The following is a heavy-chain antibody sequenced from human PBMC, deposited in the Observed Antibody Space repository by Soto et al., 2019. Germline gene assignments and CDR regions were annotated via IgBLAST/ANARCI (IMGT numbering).Heavy chain of an antibody. D-gene: IGHD3-22*01. CDR3: ATDIRRAYYDSSGYYSSHFGY. CDR1: GYTLTELS. CDR2: FDPEDGET. J-gene: IGHJ4*02. Sequence: ASVKVSCKVSGYTLTELSMHWVRQAPGKGLEWMGGFDPEDGETIYAQKFQGRVTMTEDTSTDTAYMELSSLRSEDTAVYYCATDIRRAYYDSSGYYSSHFGYWGQGTLFTVSS. V-gene: IGHV1-24*01.